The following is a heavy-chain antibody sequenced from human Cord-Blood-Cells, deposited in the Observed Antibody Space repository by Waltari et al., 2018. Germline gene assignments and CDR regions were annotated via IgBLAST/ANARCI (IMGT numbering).Heavy chain of an antibody. V-gene: IGHV3-23*01. Sequence: EVQLLESGGGLVQPGGSLRLSCAASGFTFSSYAMSWVRQAPGKGLEWVSAIRGSGGSTYYADSVKGRCTIYRDNSNNTLFLQMNSLRAEDTAVYYCAKEGRTTVTPRGAFDNWGQGTLVTVSS. CDR2: IRGSGGST. CDR3: AKEGRTTVTPRGAFDN. D-gene: IGHD4-17*01. CDR1: GFTFSSYA. J-gene: IGHJ4*02.